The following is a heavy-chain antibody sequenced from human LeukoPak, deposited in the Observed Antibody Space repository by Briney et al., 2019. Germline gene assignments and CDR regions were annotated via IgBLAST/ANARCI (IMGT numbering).Heavy chain of an antibody. J-gene: IGHJ4*02. D-gene: IGHD1-26*01. CDR1: GGSISSGTSF. CDR2: ISISGGT. Sequence: SETLSLTCTVSGGSISSGTSFWTWIRQPAGKGLEWIGRISISGGTIYNPSLRGRVTISVDTSKNQFSLSLSSVTAADTAVYYCARGSGGNSNFDYWGQGTLVTVSS. CDR3: ARGSGGNSNFDY. V-gene: IGHV4-61*02.